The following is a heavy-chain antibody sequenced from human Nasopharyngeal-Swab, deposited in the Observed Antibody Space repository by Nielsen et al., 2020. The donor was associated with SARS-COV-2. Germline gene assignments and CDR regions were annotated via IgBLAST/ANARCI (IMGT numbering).Heavy chain of an antibody. CDR3: ARASTVTTFFDL. V-gene: IGHV4-34*01. Sequence: SETLSLTCAVYGGSFRGYYWSWIRQPPGKGLEWIGEINHSGSTNYNPSLKSRVTISVDTSKNQFSLKLNSVTAADTAVYYCARASTVTTFFDLWGRGTLVTVSS. CDR1: GGSFRGYY. D-gene: IGHD4-17*01. CDR2: INHSGST. J-gene: IGHJ2*01.